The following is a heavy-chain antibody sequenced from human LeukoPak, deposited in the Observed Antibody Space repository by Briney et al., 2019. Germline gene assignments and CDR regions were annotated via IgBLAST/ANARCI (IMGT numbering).Heavy chain of an antibody. CDR2: MNPGSGDT. CDR1: GYTFSNFD. J-gene: IGHJ6*03. Sequence: ASVKISCKASGYTFSNFDVNWVRQAPGQGLEWMAWMNPGSGDTGYEGKFQARLTMSSNTSITTASMELSSLTSEDTAVYYCARSRRGYYMDVWGKGTTVIVSS. CDR3: ARSRRGYYMDV. V-gene: IGHV1-8*02.